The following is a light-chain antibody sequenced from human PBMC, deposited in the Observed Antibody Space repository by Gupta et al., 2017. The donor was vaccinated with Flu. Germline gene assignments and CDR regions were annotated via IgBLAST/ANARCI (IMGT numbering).Light chain of an antibody. CDR2: GTT. V-gene: IGLV1-40*01. Sequence: SSNIRAGYDVQWYQQLPGAVPKVLISGTTDRPSGVPKRFSGSKSGTSASLAIAGLQADDEADYYCQSYDSSLSAWVFGGGTKLTVL. CDR1: SSNIRAGYD. J-gene: IGLJ3*02. CDR3: QSYDSSLSAWV.